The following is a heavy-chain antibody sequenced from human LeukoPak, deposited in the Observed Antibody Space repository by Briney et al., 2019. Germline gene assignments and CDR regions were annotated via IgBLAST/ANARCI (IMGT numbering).Heavy chain of an antibody. D-gene: IGHD2/OR15-2a*01. J-gene: IGHJ3*02. V-gene: IGHV3-22*01. CDR1: GFTFSYSY. CDR2: IRNKANGGTR. Sequence: PRRCLRLSWSTAGFTFSYSYISAARQAAGEGLEFVSFIRNKANGGTRKKNTSVKGRFTISRDDSKRITYLQMKSLKTEDTAVYYCSGASYFSNGFDIWGQGTMVTVSS. CDR3: SGASYFSNGFDI.